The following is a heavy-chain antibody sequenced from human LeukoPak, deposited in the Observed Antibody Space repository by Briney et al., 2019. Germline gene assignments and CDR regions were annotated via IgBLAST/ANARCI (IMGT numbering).Heavy chain of an antibody. J-gene: IGHJ5*02. CDR3: ARAMPHDNWFNP. CDR2: INGDLTNT. CDR1: GFTFTDYW. D-gene: IGHD2-2*01. V-gene: IGHV3-74*03. Sequence: QSGGSLRLSCAASGFTFTDYWMHWVRQVAGKGLVWVSRINGDLTNTTYADSVKGRFTISRDNAKNTLYLQMNSLRAEDTAVYYCARAMPHDNWFNPWGQGSLVTVSS.